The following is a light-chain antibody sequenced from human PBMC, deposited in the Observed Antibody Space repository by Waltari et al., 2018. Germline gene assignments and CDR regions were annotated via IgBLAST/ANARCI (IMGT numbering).Light chain of an antibody. J-gene: IGLJ2*01. Sequence: SALTQPASVSASPGQSITISCTGSSSYLGSYDLVAWYQQHPGKAPPLLIYEVDKRPSGVSYRFSGSKSGNAASLTVSGLQPEDEGHYFCSSYTYGGPWVFGGGTLLTVL. CDR3: SSYTYGGPWV. V-gene: IGLV2-23*02. CDR2: EVD. CDR1: SSYLGSYDL.